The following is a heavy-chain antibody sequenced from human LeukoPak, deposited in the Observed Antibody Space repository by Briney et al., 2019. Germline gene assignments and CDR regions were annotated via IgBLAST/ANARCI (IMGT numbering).Heavy chain of an antibody. CDR3: ARDQPPSSGWKYYYYYYGMDV. CDR1: GGTFSSYA. V-gene: IGHV1-69*13. D-gene: IGHD6-19*01. J-gene: IGHJ6*02. Sequence: GASVKVSCKASGGTFSSYAISWVRQAPGQGLEWMGGIIPIFGTANYAQKFQGRVTITADESTSTAYMELSSLRSEDTAVYYCARDQPPSSGWKYYYYYYGMDVWGQGTTVTVSS. CDR2: IIPIFGTA.